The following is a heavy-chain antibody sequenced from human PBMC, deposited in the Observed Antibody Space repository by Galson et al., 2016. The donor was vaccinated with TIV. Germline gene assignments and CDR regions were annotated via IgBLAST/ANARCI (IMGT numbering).Heavy chain of an antibody. V-gene: IGHV1-69*13. D-gene: IGHD5-18*01. CDR2: IIPMFKIA. Sequence: SVKVSCKASGGTFSSDAISWVRQAPGQGLEWMGGIIPMFKIADYAQKFQGRVTISADEFPSAAYMELSSLRFEDTAVYYCARARGYNFENAFQIWGQGPMVTASS. J-gene: IGHJ3*02. CDR3: ARARGYNFENAFQI. CDR1: GGTFSSDA.